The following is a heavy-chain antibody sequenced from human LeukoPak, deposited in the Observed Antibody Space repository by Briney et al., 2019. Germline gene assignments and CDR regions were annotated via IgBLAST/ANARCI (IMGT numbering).Heavy chain of an antibody. J-gene: IGHJ4*02. V-gene: IGHV3-74*01. D-gene: IGHD5-18*01. CDR2: INSDGSST. CDR3: ASVYSRPWY. Sequence: GGSLRLSCAASGFTVSSNFMTWVRQAPGKGLVWVSRINSDGSSTSYADSVKGRFTISRDNAKNTLYLQMNSLRAEDTAVYYYASVYSRPWYWGQGTLVTVSS. CDR1: GFTVSSNF.